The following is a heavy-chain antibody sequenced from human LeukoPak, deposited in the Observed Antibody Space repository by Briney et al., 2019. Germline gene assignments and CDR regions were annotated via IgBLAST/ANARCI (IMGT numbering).Heavy chain of an antibody. CDR2: IYYSGST. D-gene: IGHD1-26*01. V-gene: IGHV4-39*01. Sequence: SETLSLTCTVPGGPISSSYYYWGWIRQPPGKGLEWIGSIYYSGSTYYNPSLKSRVTISVDTSKNQFSLKLRSVTAADTAVYYCARLVGAAWFDSWGQGTLVTVSS. J-gene: IGHJ5*01. CDR1: GGPISSSYYY. CDR3: ARLVGAAWFDS.